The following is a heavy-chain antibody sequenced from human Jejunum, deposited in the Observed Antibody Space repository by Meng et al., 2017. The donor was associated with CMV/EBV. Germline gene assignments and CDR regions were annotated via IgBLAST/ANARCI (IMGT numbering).Heavy chain of an antibody. Sequence: VYCKASAYHCTGYNMHWVRQAPGQWLEWMGRIITTPGCTSYAQKFQGRVTMTRDTSISTGYMELNSLRSDDTAVYYCARGHNFGFEYWGQGTLVTVSS. J-gene: IGHJ4*02. V-gene: IGHV1-2*06. D-gene: IGHD1-1*01. CDR3: ARGHNFGFEY. CDR1: AYHCTGYN. CDR2: IITTPGCT.